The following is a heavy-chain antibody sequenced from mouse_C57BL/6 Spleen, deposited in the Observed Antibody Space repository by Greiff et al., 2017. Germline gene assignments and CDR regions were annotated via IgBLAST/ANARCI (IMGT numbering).Heavy chain of an antibody. CDR1: GYTFTSYW. CDR3: AREGKPNDYDGSWFAY. V-gene: IGHV1-64*01. D-gene: IGHD2-4*01. CDR2: INPNSGST. J-gene: IGHJ3*01. Sequence: QVQLQQPGAELVKPGASVKLSCKASGYTFTSYWMHWVKQRPGQGLEWIGMINPNSGSTNYNEKFKSKATLTVDKSSSTAYMQLSSLTSEDSAVYYCAREGKPNDYDGSWFAYWGQGTLVTVSA.